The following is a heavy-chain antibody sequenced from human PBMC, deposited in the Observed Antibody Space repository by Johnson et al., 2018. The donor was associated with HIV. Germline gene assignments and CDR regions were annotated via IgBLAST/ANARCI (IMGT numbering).Heavy chain of an antibody. J-gene: IGHJ3*02. CDR1: GFTFSSYA. CDR3: TREGPSERAGFDI. V-gene: IGHV3-33*08. CDR2: IRYDGSNK. Sequence: QVQLVESGGGVVQPGRSLRLSCAASGFTFSSYAMHWVRQAPGKGLEWVAFIRYDGSNKYYADSVKGRFTISRDNAKNSLYLEMNSLRADDMAVYYCTREGPSERAGFDIWGQGTVVTVSS.